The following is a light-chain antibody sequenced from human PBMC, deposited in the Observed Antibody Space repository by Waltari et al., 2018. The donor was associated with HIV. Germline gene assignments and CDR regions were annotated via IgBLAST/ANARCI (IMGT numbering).Light chain of an antibody. CDR2: RNN. V-gene: IGLV1-47*01. CDR1: TSNIGCKF. CDR3: AAWDVSLSGWV. J-gene: IGLJ3*02. Sequence: SVLTQPPSTSGTPGPKVTISCSGSTSNIGCKFVYWYQQFPGTAPKLLIYRNNERPSGVPDRFSGSKSGISASLAITGLRSEDEADYYCAAWDVSLSGWVFGGGTKLTVL.